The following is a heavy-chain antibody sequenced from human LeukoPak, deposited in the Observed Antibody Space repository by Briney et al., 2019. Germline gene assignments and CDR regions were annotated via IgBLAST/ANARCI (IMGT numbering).Heavy chain of an antibody. Sequence: PGGSLRLSCAASGFTVSSSYMSWVRQAPGKGLEYVSVIYSGGSTSYADSVKGRFTISRDNSKNTLYLQMNSLRAEDTAVYYCAKRPLSSCNWGLGTLVTVSS. CDR2: IYSGGST. CDR1: GFTVSSSY. V-gene: IGHV3-66*01. J-gene: IGHJ4*01. CDR3: AKRPLSSCN.